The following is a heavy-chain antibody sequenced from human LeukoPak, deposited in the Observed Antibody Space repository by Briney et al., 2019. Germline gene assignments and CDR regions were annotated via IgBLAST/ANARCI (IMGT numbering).Heavy chain of an antibody. CDR2: IYHSGST. CDR3: ARDPGGSPGWFDP. Sequence: SQTLSLTCAVSGGSISSGGYSWSWIRQPPGKGLEWIGYIYHSGSTYYNPSLKSRVTISVDGSKNQFSLKLSSVTAADTAVYYCARDPGGSPGWFDPWGQGTLVTVSS. J-gene: IGHJ5*02. V-gene: IGHV4-30-2*01. CDR1: GGSISSGGYS.